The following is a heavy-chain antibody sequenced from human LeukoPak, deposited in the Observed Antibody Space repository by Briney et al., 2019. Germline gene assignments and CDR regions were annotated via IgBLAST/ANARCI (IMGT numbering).Heavy chain of an antibody. Sequence: PSETLSLTCSVSDDAISSYFWGWIRQPPGKGLEWIGYIYNSGSAKNNPSLKSRVTISIDTSKNQLSLRLSSVTAADTAVYYCVRLGFYSGSFDSWGQGRLVTVSS. CDR2: IYNSGSA. J-gene: IGHJ4*02. CDR3: VRLGFYSGSFDS. D-gene: IGHD2-15*01. CDR1: DDAISSYF. V-gene: IGHV4-59*01.